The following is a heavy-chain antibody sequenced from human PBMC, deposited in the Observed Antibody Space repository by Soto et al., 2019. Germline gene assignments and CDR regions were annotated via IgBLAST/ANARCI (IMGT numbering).Heavy chain of an antibody. CDR3: ARYPVVTHYYTGRWFDP. D-gene: IGHD3-9*01. V-gene: IGHV4-61*01. Sequence: SETLSLTCTVSGGSVRSENYYWSWIRQPPGKGLEWIGYIYYSGSTNYNPSLKSRVTISVDTSKNQFSLKLSSVTAADTAVYYCARYPVVTHYYTGRWFDPWGQGTLVTVSS. CDR1: GGSVRSENYY. J-gene: IGHJ5*02. CDR2: IYYSGST.